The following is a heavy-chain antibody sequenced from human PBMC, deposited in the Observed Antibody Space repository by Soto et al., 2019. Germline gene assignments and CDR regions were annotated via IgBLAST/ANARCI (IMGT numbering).Heavy chain of an antibody. CDR1: GYTFTSYG. CDR3: ARDIDYGDDTYYYYYMDV. CDR2: ISAYNGNT. J-gene: IGHJ6*03. Sequence: QVQLVQSGAEVKKPGASVKVSCKASGYTFTSYGISWVRQAPGQGLEWMGWISAYNGNTNYAQKLQGRVTMTTDTSKSTAYMELRSLRSDDTAVYYCARDIDYGDDTYYYYYMDVWGKGTTVTVSS. D-gene: IGHD4-17*01. V-gene: IGHV1-18*01.